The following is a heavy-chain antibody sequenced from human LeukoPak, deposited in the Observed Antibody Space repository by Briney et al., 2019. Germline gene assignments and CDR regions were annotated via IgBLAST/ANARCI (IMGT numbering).Heavy chain of an antibody. Sequence: PSETLSLTCAVYGGSFSGYCWSWIRQPPGKGLEWIGEINHSGSTNYNPSLKSRVTISVDTSKNQFSLKLSSVTAADTAVYYCARDRRQQLVHDYWGQGTLVTVSS. V-gene: IGHV4-34*01. CDR3: ARDRRQQLVHDY. D-gene: IGHD6-13*01. CDR1: GGSFSGYC. J-gene: IGHJ4*02. CDR2: INHSGST.